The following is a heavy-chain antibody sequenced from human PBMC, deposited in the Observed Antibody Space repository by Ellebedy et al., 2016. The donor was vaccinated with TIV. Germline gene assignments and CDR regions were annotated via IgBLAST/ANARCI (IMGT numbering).Heavy chain of an antibody. J-gene: IGHJ3*02. CDR1: GYTFTSYG. D-gene: IGHD3-9*01. Sequence: AASVKVSCKASGYTFTSYGISWVRQAPGQGLEWMGWISAYNGNTNYAQKLQGRVTMTTDTSTSTAYMELRSLRSDDTAVYYCARDILTGYYYDEDAFDIWGQGTMVTVSS. CDR2: ISAYNGNT. CDR3: ARDILTGYYYDEDAFDI. V-gene: IGHV1-18*01.